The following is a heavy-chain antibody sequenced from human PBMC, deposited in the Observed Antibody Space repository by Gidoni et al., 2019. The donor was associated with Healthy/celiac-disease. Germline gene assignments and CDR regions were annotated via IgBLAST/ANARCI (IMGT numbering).Heavy chain of an antibody. CDR3: ARGDWGSGAFDI. J-gene: IGHJ3*02. V-gene: IGHV4-30-4*01. Sequence: QVQLQESGPGLVKPSQTLSLTCTVPGRSISSGDYYWSWIRQPPGKGLEWIGYIYYSGSTYYNPSLKSRVTISVDTSKNQFSLKLSSVTAADTAVYYCARGDWGSGAFDIWGQGTMVTVSS. CDR2: IYYSGST. CDR1: GRSISSGDYY. D-gene: IGHD7-27*01.